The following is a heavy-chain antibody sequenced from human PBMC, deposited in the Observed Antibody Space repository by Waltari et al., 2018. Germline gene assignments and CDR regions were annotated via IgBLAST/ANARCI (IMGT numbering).Heavy chain of an antibody. CDR2: IYHSGST. CDR3: ARLGYCSSTSCYDY. CDR1: GGSISSGGYS. Sequence: QLQLQESGSGLVKPSQTLSLTCAVSGGSISSGGYSWSWIRQPPGKGLEWIGYIYHSGSTNYNPSLKSRVTISVDRSKNQFSLKLSSVTAADTAVYYCARLGYCSSTSCYDYWGQGTLVTVSS. J-gene: IGHJ4*02. D-gene: IGHD2-2*01. V-gene: IGHV4-30-2*01.